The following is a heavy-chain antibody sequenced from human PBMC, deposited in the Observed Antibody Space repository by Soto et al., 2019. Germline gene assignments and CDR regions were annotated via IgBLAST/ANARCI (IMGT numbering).Heavy chain of an antibody. Sequence: LRLSCAASGFTFSSYAMHWVRQAPGKGLEWVAVISYDGSNKYYADSVKGRFTISRDNSKNTLYLQMKSLRAEDTAVYYCAKGPCASCYEFDYWGQGTLVTVSS. D-gene: IGHD2-2*01. CDR2: ISYDGSNK. J-gene: IGHJ4*02. CDR3: AKGPCASCYEFDY. V-gene: IGHV3-30-3*01. CDR1: GFTFSSYA.